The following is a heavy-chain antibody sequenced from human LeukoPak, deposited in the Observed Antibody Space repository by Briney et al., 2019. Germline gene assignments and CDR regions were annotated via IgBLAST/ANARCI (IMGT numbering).Heavy chain of an antibody. D-gene: IGHD2-21*02. CDR3: ARDGFLGPVTAYLDY. J-gene: IGHJ4*02. CDR1: GFTFSNYN. Sequence: PGGSLRLSCAASGFTFSNYNMHWVRQVPGKGLVWVSRVANDGTSTTYADSVKGRLTTSRDNAKNTVYLQMDSLGAEDTAVYYCARDGFLGPVTAYLDYWGQGTPVTVSS. CDR2: VANDGTST. V-gene: IGHV3-74*01.